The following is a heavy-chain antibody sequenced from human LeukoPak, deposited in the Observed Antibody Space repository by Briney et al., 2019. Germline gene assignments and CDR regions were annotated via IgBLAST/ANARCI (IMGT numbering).Heavy chain of an antibody. J-gene: IGHJ5*02. CDR3: ATHCSGVSCYGSDGP. V-gene: IGHV1-18*01. CDR1: GYNFAGSG. CDR2: ISAYNSDT. D-gene: IGHD2-15*01. Sequence: ASVTVSCKASGYNFAGSGISWVRQAPGQGLEWMGWISAYNSDTNYAQEFHGRVTMTTDTPTSTAYMELRSLRSDDTAVYYCATHCSGVSCYGSDGPWGQGTLVTVSS.